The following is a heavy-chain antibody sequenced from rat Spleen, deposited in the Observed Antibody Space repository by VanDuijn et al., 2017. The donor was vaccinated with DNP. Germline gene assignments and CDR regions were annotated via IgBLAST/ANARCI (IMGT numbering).Heavy chain of an antibody. CDR1: GYSITSNY. J-gene: IGHJ2*01. CDR3: ARQPSGMDY. V-gene: IGHV3-1*01. D-gene: IGHD1-4*01. Sequence: EVQLQESGPGLVKPSQSLSLTCSVTGYSITSNYWGWIRKFPGDKMEWIGHIIYSGSTTYNPSLESRISITRDTSKNQFFLHLNSVTTAYTATYYCARQPSGMDYWGQGVMVIVSS. CDR2: IIYSGST.